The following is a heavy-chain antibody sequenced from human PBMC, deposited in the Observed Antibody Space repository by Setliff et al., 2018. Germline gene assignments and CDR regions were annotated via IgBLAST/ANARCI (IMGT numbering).Heavy chain of an antibody. D-gene: IGHD6-19*01. CDR1: GYTFIYYY. CDR2: INPSGGGT. CDR3: ARVYLAGSGWDKANALDI. V-gene: IGHV1-46*03. Sequence: ASVKVSCKASGYTFIYYYIHWVRQAPGQGLEWMGLINPSGGGTIYVRKFQGRVTMARETSTSTVYMELSGLRSEDTAVYYCARVYLAGSGWDKANALDIWGQGTMVTVSS. J-gene: IGHJ3*02.